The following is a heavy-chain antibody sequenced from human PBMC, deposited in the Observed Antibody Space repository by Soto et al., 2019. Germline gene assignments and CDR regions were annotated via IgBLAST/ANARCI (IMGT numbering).Heavy chain of an antibody. CDR1: GVTFSSYA. Sequence: QVQLVQSAAEVKKPGSSVKVSCKASGVTFSSYAISWVRQAPGQELEWMGGIIPIFGTTDYAQQFQGRVTIYAEESTSTAYMELRSLSSEDPAVYYCAREPAARHYARSGCYSYWGQGTLVTVSS. CDR3: AREPAARHYARSGCYSY. V-gene: IGHV1-69*01. J-gene: IGHJ4*02. D-gene: IGHD3-22*01. CDR2: IIPIFGTT.